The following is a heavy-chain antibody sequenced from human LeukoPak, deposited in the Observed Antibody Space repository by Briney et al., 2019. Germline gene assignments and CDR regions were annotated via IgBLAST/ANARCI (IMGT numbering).Heavy chain of an antibody. CDR3: AKDQDTAMVETGIDY. Sequence: PGRSLRLSCAASGFTFSSYGMHWVRQAPGKGLEWVAVISYDGSNKYYADSVKGRFTISRDNSKNTLYLQMNSLRAEDTAVYYCAKDQDTAMVETGIDYWGQGTLVTVSS. D-gene: IGHD5-18*01. CDR2: ISYDGSNK. J-gene: IGHJ4*02. V-gene: IGHV3-30*18. CDR1: GFTFSSYG.